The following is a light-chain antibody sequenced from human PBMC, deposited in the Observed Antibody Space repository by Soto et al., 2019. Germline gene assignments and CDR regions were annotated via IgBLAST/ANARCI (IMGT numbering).Light chain of an antibody. CDR1: QSVSKNY. Sequence: EIVLTQSPGTLSLSPGERATLSCRASQSVSKNYLAWYQQKPGQAPRLLISGASNRATGIPDRFSGSGSGTDFTLTISRLEPEDFAVYYCQKYGSSPGLTFGGGTKVEI. V-gene: IGKV3-20*01. J-gene: IGKJ4*01. CDR3: QKYGSSPGLT. CDR2: GAS.